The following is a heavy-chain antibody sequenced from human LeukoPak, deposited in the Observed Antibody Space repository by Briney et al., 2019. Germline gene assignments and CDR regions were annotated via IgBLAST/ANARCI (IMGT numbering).Heavy chain of an antibody. J-gene: IGHJ2*01. CDR3: ARGLYSSSSPIFDL. CDR2: INHSGST. Sequence: PSETLSLTCTVSGGTISSSIYYWGWIRQPPGKGLEWIGEINHSGSTNYNPSLKSRVTISVDTSKNQFSLKLSSVTAADTAVYYCARGLYSSSSPIFDLWGRGTLVTVSS. D-gene: IGHD6-6*01. CDR1: GGTISSSIYY. V-gene: IGHV4-39*07.